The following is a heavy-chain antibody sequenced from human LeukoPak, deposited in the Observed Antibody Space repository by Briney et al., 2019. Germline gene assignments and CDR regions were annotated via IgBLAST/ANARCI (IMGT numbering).Heavy chain of an antibody. Sequence: NPSENLSLTCTVSGVSLSSSSYYWGWIRQPPGKGLEWIGSMYDSGSTYYNPSLKSRVTISVDTSKNQFSLKVSSVTAADTAAYYCARRVATVTTGATWFDPWGQGTLVTVSS. D-gene: IGHD4-17*01. J-gene: IGHJ5*02. CDR1: GVSLSSSSYY. CDR3: ARRVATVTTGATWFDP. V-gene: IGHV4-39*01. CDR2: MYDSGST.